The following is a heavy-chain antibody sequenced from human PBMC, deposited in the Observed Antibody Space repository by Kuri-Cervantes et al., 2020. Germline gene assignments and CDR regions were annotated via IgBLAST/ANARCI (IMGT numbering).Heavy chain of an antibody. J-gene: IGHJ6*02. CDR1: GGSVSSGSYY. Sequence: SETLSLTCTVSGGSVSSGSYYWSWIRQPPGKGLEWIGYIHYSGSTNYNPSLKSRVTISVDTSKNQFSLKLSSVTAADTAVYYCARGSYDSSGYYFNYNYYGMDVWGQGTTVTVSS. CDR2: IHYSGST. D-gene: IGHD3-22*01. V-gene: IGHV4-61*01. CDR3: ARGSYDSSGYYFNYNYYGMDV.